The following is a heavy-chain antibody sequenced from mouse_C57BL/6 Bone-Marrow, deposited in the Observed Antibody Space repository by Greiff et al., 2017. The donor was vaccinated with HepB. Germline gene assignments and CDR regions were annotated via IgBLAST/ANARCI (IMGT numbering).Heavy chain of an antibody. J-gene: IGHJ1*03. D-gene: IGHD1-1*01. CDR2: INYDGSST. Sequence: EVKLVESEGGLVQPGRSMKLSCTASGFTFSDYYMAWVRQVPEKGLEWVANINYDGSSTYYLDSLKSRFIISRDNAKNILYLQMSSLKSEDTATYYCARSTVVEPLYWYFDVWGTGTTVTVSS. V-gene: IGHV5-16*01. CDR1: GFTFSDYY. CDR3: ARSTVVEPLYWYFDV.